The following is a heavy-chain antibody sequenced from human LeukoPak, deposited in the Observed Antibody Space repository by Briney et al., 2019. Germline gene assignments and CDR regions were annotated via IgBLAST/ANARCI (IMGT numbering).Heavy chain of an antibody. CDR2: MNPNSGNT. J-gene: IGHJ4*02. CDR3: ARGPGCISTSCPYYFDY. V-gene: IGHV1-8*01. D-gene: IGHD2-2*01. CDR1: GYTFTNYD. Sequence: GASVKVSCKASGYTFTNYDINWVRHASGQGLDWMGWMNPNSGNTGYAQKFQGRVTMTRNTSISTAYMELSSLSSEDTAVYYCARGPGCISTSCPYYFDYWGQGTLVTVSS.